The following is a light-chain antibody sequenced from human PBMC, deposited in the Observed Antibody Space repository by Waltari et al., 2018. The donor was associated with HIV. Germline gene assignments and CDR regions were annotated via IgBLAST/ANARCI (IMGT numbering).Light chain of an antibody. CDR1: PLTTSY. J-gene: IGLJ3*02. CDR3: LTRDDSGNRRV. V-gene: IGLV3-19*01. Sequence: SSVVTHAPAVSVAFGPTVRISCQRVPLTTSYASLYQQKPGQAPVVVIYGEKHRPSGIPDRFSGFRSGNTASLTITGAQAEDEADYYCLTRDDSGNRRVFGGGTKLTVL. CDR2: GEK.